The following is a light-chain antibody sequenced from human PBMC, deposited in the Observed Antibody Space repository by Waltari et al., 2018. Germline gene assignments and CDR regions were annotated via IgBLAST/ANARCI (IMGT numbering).Light chain of an antibody. Sequence: VLYSSDNKNYLAWYQQKPGQPPKLLIYWASTRESGVPDRFSGSGSGTDFTLTISSLQAEDVAVFYCQQYYSSPHTFGQATKLEIK. CDR3: QQYYSSPHT. J-gene: IGKJ2*01. CDR1: VLYSSDNKNY. V-gene: IGKV4-1*01. CDR2: WAS.